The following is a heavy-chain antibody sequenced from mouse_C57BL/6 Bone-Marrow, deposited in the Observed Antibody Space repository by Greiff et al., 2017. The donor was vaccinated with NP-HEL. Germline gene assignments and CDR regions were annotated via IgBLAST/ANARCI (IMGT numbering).Heavy chain of an antibody. CDR1: GYTFTSYW. CDR2: IDPSDSYT. CDR3: ARRGMVTVDY. Sequence: VKLQQPGAELVKPGASVKLSCKASGYTFTSYWMQWVKQRPGQGLEWIGEIDPSDSYTNYNQKFKGKATLTVDTSSSTAYMQLSSLTSEDSAVYYCARRGMVTVDYWGQGTTLTVSS. J-gene: IGHJ2*01. D-gene: IGHD2-2*01. V-gene: IGHV1-50*01.